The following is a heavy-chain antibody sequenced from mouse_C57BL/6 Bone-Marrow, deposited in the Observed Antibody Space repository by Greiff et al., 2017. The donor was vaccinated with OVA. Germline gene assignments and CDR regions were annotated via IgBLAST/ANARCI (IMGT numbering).Heavy chain of an antibody. CDR3: AGGNYFGYFDY. J-gene: IGHJ2*01. D-gene: IGHD2-1*01. CDR1: GYTFTSYG. Sequence: VQLQESGAELARPGASVKLSCKASGYTFTSYGISWVKQRTGQGLEWIGEIYPRSGNTYYNEKFKGKATLTADKSSSTAYMELRSLTSEDSAVYFCAGGNYFGYFDYWGQGTTLTVS. CDR2: IYPRSGNT. V-gene: IGHV1-81*01.